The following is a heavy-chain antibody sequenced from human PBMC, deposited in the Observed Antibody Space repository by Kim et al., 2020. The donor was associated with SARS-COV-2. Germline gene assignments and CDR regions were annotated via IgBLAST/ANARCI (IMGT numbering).Heavy chain of an antibody. J-gene: IGHJ4*02. D-gene: IGHD2-15*01. Sequence: SETLSLTCTVSAGSVSSDYWSWIRQPPGKGLEWIGYAHSGGTTNYNPSFKGRVTISVDTSKNQFSLKLNSVTAADTALYYCARDRGGGGAPIDSWGQGIL. CDR3: ARDRGGGGAPIDS. CDR2: AHSGGTT. V-gene: IGHV4-59*02. CDR1: AGSVSSDY.